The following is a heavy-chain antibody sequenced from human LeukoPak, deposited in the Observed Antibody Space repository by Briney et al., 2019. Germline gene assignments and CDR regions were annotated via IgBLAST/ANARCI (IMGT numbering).Heavy chain of an antibody. D-gene: IGHD3-22*01. J-gene: IGHJ4*01. CDR1: GFTFSSYS. V-gene: IGHV3-48*01. Sequence: GGSLRLSYAASGFTFSSYSMNWVRQAPGKGLEWVSYISSSSSTIYYADSVKGRFTISRDNAKNSLYLHMNSLRAEDTAVYYCARVKDWYYYDSRFDYWGQGTLVTVSS. CDR2: ISSSSSTI. CDR3: ARVKDWYYYDSRFDY.